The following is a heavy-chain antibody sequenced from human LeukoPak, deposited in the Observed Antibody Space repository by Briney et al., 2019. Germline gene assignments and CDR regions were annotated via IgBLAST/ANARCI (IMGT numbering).Heavy chain of an antibody. CDR3: ARTNPSFDY. Sequence: TLSLTCAVSGGSISSGTYSWGWIRQPPGKGLEWIGYIYHSGSTSYNPSLKSRVTISVDRSKNQFSLNLSSVTAADTAVYYCARTNPSFDYWGQGTLVTVSS. V-gene: IGHV4-30-2*01. J-gene: IGHJ4*02. CDR2: IYHSGST. CDR1: GGSISSGTYS.